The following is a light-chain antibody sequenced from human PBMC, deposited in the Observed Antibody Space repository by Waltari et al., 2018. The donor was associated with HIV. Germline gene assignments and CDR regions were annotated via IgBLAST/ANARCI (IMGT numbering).Light chain of an antibody. CDR1: SSNIGAGFD. CDR2: CNN. V-gene: IGLV1-40*01. Sequence: QSVLPQPPSVSGAPGQRVTIPCPGSSSNIGAGFDVHWYPQLPGTAPKLLIYCNNNRPSVFPDRFSSSKSDTSASLTITGLQAEHEGDYYCQSYDSDLGGSYVFGTGTKVSVL. CDR3: QSYDSDLGGSYV. J-gene: IGLJ1*01.